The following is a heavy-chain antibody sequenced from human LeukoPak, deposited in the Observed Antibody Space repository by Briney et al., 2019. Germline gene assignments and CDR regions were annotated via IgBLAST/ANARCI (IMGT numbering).Heavy chain of an antibody. CDR2: TGSNGVT. J-gene: IGHJ4*02. D-gene: IGHD3-22*01. CDR1: GFTFRTYA. Sequence: GGSLRLSCTGSGFTFRTYAFSWVRQAPGKGLEWVSATGSNGVTYYADSVKGRFTISRDNSKNALYLQMNGLRADDTAVYYCGIRDTSDYYVFWGQGTLVTVSS. CDR3: GIRDTSDYYVF. V-gene: IGHV3-23*01.